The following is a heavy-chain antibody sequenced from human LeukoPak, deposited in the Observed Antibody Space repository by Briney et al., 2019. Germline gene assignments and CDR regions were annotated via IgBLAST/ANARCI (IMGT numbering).Heavy chain of an antibody. V-gene: IGHV4-39*07. J-gene: IGHJ3*02. CDR3: ARERGGWLQLGAFDI. CDR1: GGSISSSSYY. CDR2: IYYSGST. Sequence: SETLSLTCTVSGGSISSSSYYWGWIRQPPGQGLEWIGSIYYSGSTYYNPSLKSRVTISVDTSKNQFSLKLTSVTAADTAVYYCARERGGWLQLGAFDIWGQGTMVTVSS. D-gene: IGHD5-24*01.